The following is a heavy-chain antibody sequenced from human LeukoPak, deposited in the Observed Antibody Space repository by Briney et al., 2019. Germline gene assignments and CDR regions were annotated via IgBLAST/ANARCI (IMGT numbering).Heavy chain of an antibody. J-gene: IGHJ4*02. CDR2: INMDGFSI. V-gene: IGHV3-74*01. CDR3: ARSTVTTKGYYFDY. Sequence: GGFLRLSCAASGFTFSSYWMYWVRQAPGKGLVWVSRINMDGFSISYADSVKGRFTISRDNSKNTLYLQMNSLRAEDTAVYYCARSTVTTKGYYFDYWGQGTLVTVSS. CDR1: GFTFSSYW. D-gene: IGHD4-17*01.